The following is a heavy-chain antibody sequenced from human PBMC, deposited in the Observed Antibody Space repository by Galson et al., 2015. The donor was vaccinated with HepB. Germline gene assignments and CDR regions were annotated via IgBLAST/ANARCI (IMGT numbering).Heavy chain of an antibody. Sequence: SLRLSCAASAFTFTSYALSWVRQAPGKGLEWVAAISGSGSSTYYADSVKGRFTISRDNSKKMLYLQVNSLRVEDTAIYYCAKGVWFGDLLSSENMYYFDYWGQGTLVTVSS. CDR1: AFTFTSYA. J-gene: IGHJ4*02. CDR2: ISGSGSST. CDR3: AKGVWFGDLLSSENMYYFDY. V-gene: IGHV3-23*01. D-gene: IGHD3-10*01.